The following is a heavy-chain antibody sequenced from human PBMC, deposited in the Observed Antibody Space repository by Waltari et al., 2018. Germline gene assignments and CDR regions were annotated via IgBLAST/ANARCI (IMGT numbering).Heavy chain of an antibody. CDR2: IYHSGST. V-gene: IGHV4-38-2*02. CDR1: GYSISSGYY. CDR3: ARSMTTVTTFRY. J-gene: IGHJ4*02. D-gene: IGHD4-17*01. Sequence: QVQLQESGPGLVKPSETLSLPCTVSGYSISSGYYWGWIRQPPGKGLEWMGSIYHSGSTYYNPSLKSRVTISVDTSKNQFSLKLSSVTAADTAVYYCARSMTTVTTFRYWGQGTLVTVSS.